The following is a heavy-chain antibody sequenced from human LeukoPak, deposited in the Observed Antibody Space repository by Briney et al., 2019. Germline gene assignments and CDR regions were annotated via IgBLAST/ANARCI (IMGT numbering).Heavy chain of an antibody. CDR1: GFTFSGYG. V-gene: IGHV3-30*02. D-gene: IGHD5-24*01. CDR2: IRYDGNNA. J-gene: IGHJ4*02. Sequence: PGGSPRLSCAASGFTFSGYGMHWVRQAPGKGLEWVAFIRYDGNNAFYVDSVKGRFTISRDNSKNTLYLQMNSLRAEDTAVYYCAKGGDGYNYGSYFDYWGQGTLVTVSS. CDR3: AKGGDGYNYGSYFDY.